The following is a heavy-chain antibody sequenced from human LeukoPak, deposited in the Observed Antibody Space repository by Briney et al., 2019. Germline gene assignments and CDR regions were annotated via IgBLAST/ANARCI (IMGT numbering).Heavy chain of an antibody. Sequence: GGSLTLSCAASGFTFSSYSMNWVRQAPGKGQEWVSYISSSSSNIYYADSVKGRFTFSRDNAKNSLYLQMNSLRAEDTAVYYCARDSSGYDFWSGYYTWPKGDAFDIWGQGTMVTVSS. D-gene: IGHD3-3*01. V-gene: IGHV3-48*01. J-gene: IGHJ3*02. CDR3: ARDSSGYDFWSGYYTWPKGDAFDI. CDR1: GFTFSSYS. CDR2: ISSSSSNI.